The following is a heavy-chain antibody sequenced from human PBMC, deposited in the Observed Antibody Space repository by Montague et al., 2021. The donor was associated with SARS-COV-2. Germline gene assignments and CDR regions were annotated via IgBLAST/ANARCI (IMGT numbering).Heavy chain of an antibody. Sequence: SETLSLICTVSGGSISSYYWNWIRQSAGKGLEWIGRIYTSGSTNYDPSLKSRVTMSVDTSKSQFSLKLSSVTAADTAVYYCARGALFYDSSGYYSDAFDIWGQGTMVTVSS. CDR2: IYTSGST. D-gene: IGHD3-22*01. CDR1: GGSISSYY. J-gene: IGHJ3*02. CDR3: ARGALFYDSSGYYSDAFDI. V-gene: IGHV4-4*07.